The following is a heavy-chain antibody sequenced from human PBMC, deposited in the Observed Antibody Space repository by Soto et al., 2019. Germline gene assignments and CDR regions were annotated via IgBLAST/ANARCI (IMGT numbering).Heavy chain of an antibody. D-gene: IGHD5-18*01. Sequence: QAQLVESGGGVAQPGTSLRLSCAASGFTFSSYGMHWVRQAPGTGLEWVAVISYDGGLQHYADSVKGRFTFSRDNSKNMVLLQMNSLRAEDTAVYYCVSDRGYGHASVPYSWGQGTLVSVSS. CDR3: VSDRGYGHASVPYS. J-gene: IGHJ4*02. CDR1: GFTFSSYG. CDR2: ISYDGGLQ. V-gene: IGHV3-30*03.